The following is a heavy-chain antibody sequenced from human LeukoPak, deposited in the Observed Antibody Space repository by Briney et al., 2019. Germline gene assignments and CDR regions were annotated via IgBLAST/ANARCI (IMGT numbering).Heavy chain of an antibody. J-gene: IGHJ4*02. CDR1: GYTFTSYA. CDR2: IIPIFGTA. V-gene: IGHV1-69*06. Sequence: SVNVSCKASGYTFTSYAISWVRQAPGQGLEWMGGIIPIFGTANYAQKFQGRVTITADKSTSTAYMELRSLRSDDTAVYYCARGLYYYDSSGYLGNLDYWGQGTLVTVSS. CDR3: ARGLYYYDSSGYLGNLDY. D-gene: IGHD3-22*01.